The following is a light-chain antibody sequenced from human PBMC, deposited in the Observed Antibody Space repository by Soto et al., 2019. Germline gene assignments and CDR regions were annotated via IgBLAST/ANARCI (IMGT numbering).Light chain of an antibody. V-gene: IGLV2-8*01. Sequence: QSVLTQPPSASGSPGQSVTISCTGTSSDVGGFNYVSWYQQYPGKAPRLIIYEVSKRPSGVPDRFSGSKSGNTASLTVSGLQAEDEADYYCSSYVGSDTVVFGGGTQLTVL. CDR2: EVS. CDR1: SSDVGGFNY. J-gene: IGLJ2*01. CDR3: SSYVGSDTVV.